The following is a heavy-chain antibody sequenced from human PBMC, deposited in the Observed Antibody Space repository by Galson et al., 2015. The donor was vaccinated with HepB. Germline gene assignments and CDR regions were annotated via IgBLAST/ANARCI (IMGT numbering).Heavy chain of an antibody. Sequence: CAISGDSVSSNSATWNWIRQSPSRGLEWLGRTYYRSKWSNDYAASVKGRLTIDPDTSKNQFSLQLNSVTPDDTAVYFCARGCVGGSCWGFDPWGQGTLVTVSS. CDR2: TYYRSKWSN. V-gene: IGHV6-1*01. J-gene: IGHJ5*02. CDR3: ARGCVGGSCWGFDP. CDR1: GDSVSSNSAT. D-gene: IGHD2-15*01.